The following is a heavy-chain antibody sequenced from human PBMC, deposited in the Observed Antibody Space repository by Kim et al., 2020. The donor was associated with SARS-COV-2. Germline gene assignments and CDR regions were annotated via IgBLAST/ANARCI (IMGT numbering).Heavy chain of an antibody. D-gene: IGHD1-26*01. Sequence: SETLSLTCAVSGGSLTSYYWTWIRQPPGKGLEWVGYIYYSGTTKYNPSLNSRVTISVDTSKNHFSLNLNSVTAADTAVYYCSRVLTDRGSPYYFDYWGQGILVTVSS. CDR1: GGSLTSYY. J-gene: IGHJ4*02. CDR3: SRVLTDRGSPYYFDY. CDR2: IYYSGTT. V-gene: IGHV4-59*01.